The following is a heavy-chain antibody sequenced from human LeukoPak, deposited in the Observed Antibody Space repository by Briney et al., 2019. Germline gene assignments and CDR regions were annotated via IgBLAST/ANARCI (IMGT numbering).Heavy chain of an antibody. CDR3: ARHQFSDYDSSGYYAFDI. D-gene: IGHD3-22*01. V-gene: IGHV4-59*08. CDR2: IYYSGST. Sequence: SETLSLTCTVSGGSISSYYWSWIRQPPGKGLEWIGYIYYSGSTNYNSSLKSRVTISVDTSKNQFPLKLSSVTAADTAVYYCARHQFSDYDSSGYYAFDIWGQGTMVTVSS. J-gene: IGHJ3*02. CDR1: GGSISSYY.